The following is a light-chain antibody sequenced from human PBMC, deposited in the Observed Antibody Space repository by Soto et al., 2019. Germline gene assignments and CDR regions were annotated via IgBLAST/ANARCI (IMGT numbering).Light chain of an antibody. J-gene: IGLJ1*01. V-gene: IGLV2-11*01. CDR1: SSDVGGYNY. CDR2: DVS. Sequence: QSALTQPRSVSGSPGRSVTIYCTGTSSDVGGYNYVSWYQQHPGKAPKLMIYDVSKRPSGVPDRFSGSKSGNTASLTISGLQAEDEADYYCCSYAGSYRVFGTGTKVSV. CDR3: CSYAGSYRV.